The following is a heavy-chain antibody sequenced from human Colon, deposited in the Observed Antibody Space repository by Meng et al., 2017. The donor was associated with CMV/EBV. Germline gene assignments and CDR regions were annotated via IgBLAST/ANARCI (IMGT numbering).Heavy chain of an antibody. CDR2: MNPNSGDT. CDR3: ARGGRSGRLWGFDY. D-gene: IGHD2-21*01. J-gene: IGHJ4*02. CDR1: GYTFTNYD. Sequence: ASVKVSCKASGYTFTNYDINGVRQAAGQGLEWVGWMNPNSGDTGYAQKFQGRVTVTTNTSISTAYMELSSLRSEDTAVYYCARGGRSGRLWGFDYWGQGTLVTVSS. V-gene: IGHV1-8*01.